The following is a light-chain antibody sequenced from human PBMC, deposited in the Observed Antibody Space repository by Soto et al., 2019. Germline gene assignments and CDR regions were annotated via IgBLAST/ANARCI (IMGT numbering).Light chain of an antibody. Sequence: EIVLTQSPGTLSLSPGXRATLSCRASPGVSSDYVAWYQQRPGQTPRLLIYGASSRATGIPDRFSGSGSGADFTLTISRLEPEDFALYYCHQYGNSPQTFCQGTKVDIK. CDR1: PGVSSDY. CDR2: GAS. J-gene: IGKJ1*01. CDR3: HQYGNSPQT. V-gene: IGKV3-20*01.